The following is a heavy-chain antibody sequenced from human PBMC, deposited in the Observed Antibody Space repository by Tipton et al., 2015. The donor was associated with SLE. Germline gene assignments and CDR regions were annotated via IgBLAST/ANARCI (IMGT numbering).Heavy chain of an antibody. CDR2: IYTSGST. CDR3: ARDDPRYYYGMDV. J-gene: IGHJ6*02. CDR1: GGSISSGSYY. Sequence: TLSLTCTVSGGSISSGSYYWSWIRQPAGKGLEWIGHIYTSGSTNYNPPLKSRVTISVDTSKNQFSLKLSSVTAADTAVYYCARDDPRYYYGMDVWGQGTTVTVSS. V-gene: IGHV4-61*09.